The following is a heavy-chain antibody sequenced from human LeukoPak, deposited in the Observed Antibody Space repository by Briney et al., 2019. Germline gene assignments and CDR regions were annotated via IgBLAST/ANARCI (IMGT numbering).Heavy chain of an antibody. V-gene: IGHV3-21*01. Sequence: GGSLRLSCAASGFDFSTYAINWVRQAPGEGLEWVSSISTMSNYIFYGDSVKGRFTISRDNAKNSVYLQMNSLRPEDTAVYCSRDRLGGLDLWGQGTLVTVSS. CDR2: ISTMSNYI. CDR1: GFDFSTYA. D-gene: IGHD5-12*01. J-gene: IGHJ5*02. CDR3: SRDRLGGLDL.